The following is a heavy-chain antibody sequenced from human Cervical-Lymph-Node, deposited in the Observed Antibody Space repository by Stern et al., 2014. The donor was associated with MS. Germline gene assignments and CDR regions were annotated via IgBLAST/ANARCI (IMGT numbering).Heavy chain of an antibody. D-gene: IGHD6-13*01. CDR1: GYTFTSYA. CDR2: INAGNGNT. CDR3: ARGGASSSWYYFDY. Sequence: QDQLVQSGAAVKKPGASVKVSCKASGYTFTSYAMHWVRQAPGQRLEWMGWINAGNGNTKYSQKFQGRVTITRDTSASTAYMELSSLRSEDTAVYYCARGGASSSWYYFDYWGQGTLVTVSS. J-gene: IGHJ4*02. V-gene: IGHV1-3*01.